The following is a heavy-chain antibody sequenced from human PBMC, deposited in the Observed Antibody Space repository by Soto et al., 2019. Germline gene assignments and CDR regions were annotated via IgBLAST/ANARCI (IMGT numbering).Heavy chain of an antibody. Sequence: GGSLRLSCAASGFTFSSYSMNWVRQAPGKGLEWVSSISSSSSYIYYADSVKGRFTISRDNAKNSLYLQMNSLRAEDTAVYYCARDKEEAAAGTGFDYWGQGTLVTVSS. CDR1: GFTFSSYS. V-gene: IGHV3-21*01. CDR2: ISSSSSYI. D-gene: IGHD6-13*01. CDR3: ARDKEEAAAGTGFDY. J-gene: IGHJ4*02.